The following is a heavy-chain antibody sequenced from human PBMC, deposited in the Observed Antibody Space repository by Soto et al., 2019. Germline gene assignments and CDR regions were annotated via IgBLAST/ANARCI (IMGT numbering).Heavy chain of an antibody. CDR3: ARGRSYHFDFDGGNDAFDI. V-gene: IGHV1-69*01. CDR1: GDTFNCYA. Sequence: QVQLVQSGAEVKKPGSSVKISCKDSGDTFNCYAFYWLRQAPGQGFDWMGGITPIFETTFYSQNFENRVTSSAEETTSTAYMELSGLRSEVTAIYYCARGRSYHFDFDGGNDAFDIWGQGTTVIVSS. CDR2: ITPIFETT. J-gene: IGHJ3*02. D-gene: IGHD2-15*01.